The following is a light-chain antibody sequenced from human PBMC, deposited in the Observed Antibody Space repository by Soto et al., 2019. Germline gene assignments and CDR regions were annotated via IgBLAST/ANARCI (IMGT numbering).Light chain of an antibody. J-gene: IGLJ1*01. V-gene: IGLV2-8*01. CDR3: SAYGGSNNLSV. CDR2: EVS. Sequence: QSVLTQPPSASGSPGQSVTISCTVTNSDVGGYNYVSWYQQHPGKAPKLMIYEVSKRPSGVPDRFSGSKSGNTASLTVSGTQAADEAHDARSAYGGSNNLSVFGYGT. CDR1: NSDVGGYNY.